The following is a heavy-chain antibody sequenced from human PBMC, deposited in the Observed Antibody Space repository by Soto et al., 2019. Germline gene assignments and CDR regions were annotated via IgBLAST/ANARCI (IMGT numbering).Heavy chain of an antibody. CDR1: GFTFSSYA. D-gene: IGHD6-13*01. CDR3: AKRGQGAAAGPYYFDH. Sequence: PGGSLRLSCAASGFTFSSYAMSWVRQAPGKGLEWVSAISGSGGSTYYADSVKGRFTISRDNSKNTLYLQMNSLRAEDTAVYYCAKRGQGAAAGPYYFDHWGQGTLVTVSS. V-gene: IGHV3-23*01. CDR2: ISGSGGST. J-gene: IGHJ4*02.